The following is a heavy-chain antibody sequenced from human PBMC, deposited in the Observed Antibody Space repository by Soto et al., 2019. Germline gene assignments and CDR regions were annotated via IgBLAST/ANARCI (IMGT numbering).Heavy chain of an antibody. D-gene: IGHD3-10*01. CDR2: INHSGST. V-gene: IGHV4-34*01. CDR1: GGSFSGYY. J-gene: IGHJ6*02. Sequence: SETLSLTCAVYGGSFSGYYWSWIRQPPGKGLEWIGEINHSGSTNYNPSLKSRVTISVDTSKNQFSLKLSSVTAADTAVYYCARGMTMVRGVIIILYYYGMDVWGQGTTVTVSS. CDR3: ARGMTMVRGVIIILYYYGMDV.